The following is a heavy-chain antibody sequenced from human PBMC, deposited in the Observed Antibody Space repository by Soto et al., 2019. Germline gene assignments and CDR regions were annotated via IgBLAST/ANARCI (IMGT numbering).Heavy chain of an antibody. CDR1: GYTFTSYD. CDR3: ARGCISTSCYFRSYYGMDV. J-gene: IGHJ6*02. CDR2: MNPNSGNT. Sequence: QVQLVQSGAEVKKPGASVKVSCKASGYTFTSYDINWVRQATGQGLEWMGWMNPNSGNTGYAQKFQGRVTMTRNTSISTAYMELSSLRSEDTAVYYCARGCISTSCYFRSYYGMDVWGQGTTVTVSS. V-gene: IGHV1-8*01. D-gene: IGHD2-2*01.